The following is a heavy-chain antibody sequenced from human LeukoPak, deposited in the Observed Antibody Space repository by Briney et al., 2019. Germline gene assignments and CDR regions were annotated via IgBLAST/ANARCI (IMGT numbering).Heavy chain of an antibody. V-gene: IGHV4-59*01. CDR3: ATGFDSKSTYFDS. CDR2: TSHSGNT. J-gene: IGHJ5*01. Sequence: SETLSLTCTVSGASISDYYWNWIRQPPGKGLEWIEYTSHSGNTKYNPSLKSRVTISLDPSTNHFSLNLRSVTAADTAVYYCATGFDSKSTYFDSWGQGTLVTVSS. CDR1: GASISDYY. D-gene: IGHD5-12*01.